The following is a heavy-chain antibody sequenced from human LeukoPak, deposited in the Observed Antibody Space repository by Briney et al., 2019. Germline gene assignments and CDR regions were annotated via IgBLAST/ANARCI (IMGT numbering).Heavy chain of an antibody. CDR1: GFTFSNFD. Sequence: GGSLRLSCAASGFTFSNFDMSWVRQAPGKGLEWVSAITGSGGSTFYSDSAKGRFTISRDNAKNSLYLQMNSLRVEDTAVYYCARDPQNGALDYWGQGTPVTVSS. CDR3: ARDPQNGALDY. D-gene: IGHD4-17*01. CDR2: ITGSGGST. V-gene: IGHV3-23*01. J-gene: IGHJ4*02.